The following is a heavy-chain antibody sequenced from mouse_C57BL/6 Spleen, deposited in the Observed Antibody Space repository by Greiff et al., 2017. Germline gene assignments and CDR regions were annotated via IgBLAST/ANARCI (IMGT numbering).Heavy chain of an antibody. CDR2: IYPSDSET. Sequence: QVQLQQPGAELVRPGSSVKLSCKASGYTFTSYWMDWVKQRPGQGLEWIGNIYPSDSETHYNQKFKDKATLTVDKSSSTAYMQLSSLTSEDSAVYYCAREGSNYWYFDVWGTGTTVTVSS. CDR1: GYTFTSYW. CDR3: AREGSNYWYFDV. V-gene: IGHV1-61*01. J-gene: IGHJ1*03. D-gene: IGHD1-1*01.